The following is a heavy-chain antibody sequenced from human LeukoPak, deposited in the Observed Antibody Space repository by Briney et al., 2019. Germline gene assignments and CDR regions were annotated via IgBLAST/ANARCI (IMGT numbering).Heavy chain of an antibody. CDR1: ASIFTDYY. V-gene: IGHV1-2*02. J-gene: IGHJ4*02. D-gene: IGHD2-21*01. CDR3: VSWAGGTSDVASFAY. CDR2: ITHNSNAA. Sequence: ASVKVSCKASASIFTDYYIHWVRQAPGQGFEWMGWITHNSNAAKFAERFQGRVTLTRDTSVSTFFMELRNLRYDDAAVYYCVSWAGGTSDVASFAYWRQGTLVSVST.